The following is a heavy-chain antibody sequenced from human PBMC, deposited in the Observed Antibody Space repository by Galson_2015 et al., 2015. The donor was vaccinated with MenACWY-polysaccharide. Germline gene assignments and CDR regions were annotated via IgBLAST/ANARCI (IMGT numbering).Heavy chain of an antibody. J-gene: IGHJ5*02. D-gene: IGHD3-10*01. V-gene: IGHV4-59*01. CDR2: VDYSGGT. CDR1: CVSPRPYP. CDR3: ARIGGMNRGNYYNFGWFDR. Sequence: SGTLSLPRPVSCVSPRPYPRTLVRQAPGEGLGWVGGVDYSGGTKYNPSLPRWVTPFIKTSRNPFFLKLGSVTTADTAVYYCARIGGMNRGNYYNFGWFDRWGQGTLVTVSS.